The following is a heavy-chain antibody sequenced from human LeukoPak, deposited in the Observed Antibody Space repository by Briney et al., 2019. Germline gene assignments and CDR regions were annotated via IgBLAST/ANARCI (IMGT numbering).Heavy chain of an antibody. CDR2: ISSNGGRT. V-gene: IGHV3-64*01. CDR1: GFTFSSYA. D-gene: IGHD2-15*01. Sequence: GGSLRLSCAASGFTFSSYAMHCVRQAPGKGREYVSAISSNGGRTYYANSVKGRFTISRDNSKNTLYLQMGSPRAEDMAVYYCARDSVWCSGGSCYSYYYYYMDVWGQGPLVTVPS. J-gene: IGHJ6*03. CDR3: ARDSVWCSGGSCYSYYYYYMDV.